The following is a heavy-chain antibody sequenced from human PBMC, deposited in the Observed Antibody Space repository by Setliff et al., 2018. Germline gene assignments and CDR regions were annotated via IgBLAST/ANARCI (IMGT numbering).Heavy chain of an antibody. D-gene: IGHD3-9*01. J-gene: IGHJ6*04. CDR1: GFTFSTYS. V-gene: IGHV3-23*01. Sequence: GESLKISCAASGFTFSTYSMSWVRQAPGKGLEWVSAISGDSEYIYYRDSVKGRFTISRANSKNTLYLQMNNLRVEDTARYYCVNHNPARRSPAGTALDSWGKGTTVTVSS. CDR2: ISGDSEYI. CDR3: VNHNPARRSPAGTALDS.